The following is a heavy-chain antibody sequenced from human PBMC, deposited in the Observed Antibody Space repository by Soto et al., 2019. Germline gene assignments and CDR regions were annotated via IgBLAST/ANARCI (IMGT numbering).Heavy chain of an antibody. Sequence: QVQLQESGPGLVKPSQTLSLTCTVSGGSISSGGYYWSWIRQHPGKGLEWSGYIYYSGSTYYNPSLTSRVTISVDTSKNQFSLKLSSVTAADTAVYYCARLLAAKGYFDYWGQGTLVTVSS. CDR1: GGSISSGGYY. D-gene: IGHD6-13*01. V-gene: IGHV4-31*03. CDR2: IYYSGST. J-gene: IGHJ4*02. CDR3: ARLLAAKGYFDY.